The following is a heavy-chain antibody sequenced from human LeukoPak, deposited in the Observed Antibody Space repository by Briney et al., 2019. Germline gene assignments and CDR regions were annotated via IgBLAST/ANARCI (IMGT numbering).Heavy chain of an antibody. Sequence: SETLSLTCTVSGYSISSGYYWGWIRQPPGKGLEWVGSIYHSGSTYYNPSLKGRVTISVDTSKTQFSLKLSSVTAADTAVYYCARDLVTTIAVAGRQNWFDPWGQGTLVTVSS. CDR2: IYHSGST. D-gene: IGHD6-19*01. CDR1: GYSISSGYY. V-gene: IGHV4-38-2*02. CDR3: ARDLVTTIAVAGRQNWFDP. J-gene: IGHJ5*02.